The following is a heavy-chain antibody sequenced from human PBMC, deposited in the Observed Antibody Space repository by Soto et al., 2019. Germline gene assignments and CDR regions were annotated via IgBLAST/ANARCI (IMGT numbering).Heavy chain of an antibody. V-gene: IGHV3-33*04. CDR3: ARQDVNFLDI. CDR2: VWYDGSRQ. CDR1: GFSFSSYG. Sequence: GGSLRLSCAASGFSFSSYGMHWVRQAPGKGLEWLAIVWYDGSRQFYADSVRGRLSISRDNSKNTLYLQMDSLRVEDTAVYYCARQDVNFLDIWGQGALVTVSS. J-gene: IGHJ4*02.